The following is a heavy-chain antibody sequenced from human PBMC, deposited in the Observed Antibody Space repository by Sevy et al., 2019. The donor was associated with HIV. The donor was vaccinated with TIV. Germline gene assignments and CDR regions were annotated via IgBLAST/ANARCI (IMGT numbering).Heavy chain of an antibody. V-gene: IGHV3-49*04. D-gene: IGHD2-2*02. J-gene: IGHJ6*02. CDR1: GFTFGDYA. CDR3: AGGGYCSTTSCYNAGVDV. Sequence: GGSLRLSCTTSGFTFGDYAMSWVRQAPGKGLEWVGFIRSKVYGGTTEYAASVKGRFTNSRDDSKSIAYLQMNSLKTEATAVYYCAGGGYCSTTSCYNAGVDVWGQGTTVTVSS. CDR2: IRSKVYGGTT.